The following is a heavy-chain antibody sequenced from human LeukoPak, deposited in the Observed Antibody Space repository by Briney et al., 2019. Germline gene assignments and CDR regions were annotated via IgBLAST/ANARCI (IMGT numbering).Heavy chain of an antibody. V-gene: IGHV3-7*03. J-gene: IGHJ4*02. D-gene: IGHD3-16*01. CDR3: ARDGFGTGSN. CDR1: GLTFSNYW. CDR2: IKQDGSEK. Sequence: GGSLRLSCAASGLTFSNYWMDWVRQAPGKGLEWVANIKQDGSEKNYVDSVKGRFIISRDNAKNSLYLQMNTLRADDTAVYCCARDGFGTGSNWGQGTLVTVSS.